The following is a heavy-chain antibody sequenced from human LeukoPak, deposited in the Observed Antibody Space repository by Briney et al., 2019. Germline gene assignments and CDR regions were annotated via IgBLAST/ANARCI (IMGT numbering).Heavy chain of an antibody. CDR1: GYRFTSYW. J-gene: IGHJ2*01. D-gene: IGHD3-16*01. CDR3: ARPSRGGYLDL. CDR2: IDPSDSYS. Sequence: GESLKISCKASGYRFTSYWITWVRQVPGKGLEWMARIDPSDSYSNYSPSFQGHVTISADKSTNTAYLQWTTLRASDTAMYYCARPSRGGYLDLWGRGTLVTVSS. V-gene: IGHV5-10-1*01.